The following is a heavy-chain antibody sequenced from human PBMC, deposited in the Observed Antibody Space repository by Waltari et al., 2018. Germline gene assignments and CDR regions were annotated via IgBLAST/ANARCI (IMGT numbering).Heavy chain of an antibody. CDR1: GGTFDTYA. V-gene: IGHV1-69*11. Sequence: QVQLVQSGAEGRRPGSSVKVSCKSSGGTFDTYAISWVRQAPGQGLEWVGGVIPILGGGNYAQKFRGRVTITADESTDTAYMELSSLRSEDTAIYYCAKDHAAMKYSSTFDYWGQGTLVIVSS. J-gene: IGHJ4*02. D-gene: IGHD6-13*01. CDR2: VIPILGGG. CDR3: AKDHAAMKYSSTFDY.